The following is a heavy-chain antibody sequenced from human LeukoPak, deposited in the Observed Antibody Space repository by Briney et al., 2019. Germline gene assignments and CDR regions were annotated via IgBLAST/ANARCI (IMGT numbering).Heavy chain of an antibody. Sequence: PSETLSLTSAVYGGSFSGYYWSWIRQPPGKGLEWIGEINHSGSTNHNPSLKSRVTISVDTSKNQFSLKLSSVTAADTAVYYCARRAGIAAAGTGRDFDYWGQGTLVTVSS. CDR3: ARRAGIAAAGTGRDFDY. CDR1: GGSFSGYY. J-gene: IGHJ4*02. CDR2: INHSGST. V-gene: IGHV4-34*01. D-gene: IGHD6-13*01.